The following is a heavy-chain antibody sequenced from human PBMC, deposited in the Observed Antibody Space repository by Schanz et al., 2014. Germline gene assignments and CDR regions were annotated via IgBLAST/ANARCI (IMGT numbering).Heavy chain of an antibody. CDR2: MSGSGSTA. Sequence: EVQLLESGGGLVQPGGSLRLSCVASGFTFFGSFAMSWVRQAPGKGLEWVSGMSGSGSTADYADSVRGRFTISRDNAKNSLYLQMNSLRAEDTAVYYCARDSGSHYLVDYWGQGTLVTVSS. V-gene: IGHV3-23*01. D-gene: IGHD1-26*01. CDR1: GFTFFGSFA. CDR3: ARDSGSHYLVDY. J-gene: IGHJ4*02.